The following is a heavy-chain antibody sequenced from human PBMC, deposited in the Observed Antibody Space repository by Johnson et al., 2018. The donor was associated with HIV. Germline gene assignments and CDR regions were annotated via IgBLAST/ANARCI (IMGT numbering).Heavy chain of an antibody. V-gene: IGHV3-11*04. D-gene: IGHD6-19*01. CDR1: GFTFSDYY. J-gene: IGHJ3*02. CDR3: ASRYSSGRADAFDI. Sequence: QVQLVESGGGLVKPGGSLRLSCAASGFTFSDYYMSWIRQAPGKGLEWVSYISSSGSTIYYADSVKGRFTISRDNAKNSLYRQMNSLRAEDTAVYYCASRYSSGRADAFDIWGQGTMVTVSS. CDR2: ISSSGSTI.